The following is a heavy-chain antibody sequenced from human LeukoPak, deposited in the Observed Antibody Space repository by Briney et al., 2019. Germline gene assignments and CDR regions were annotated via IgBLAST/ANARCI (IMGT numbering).Heavy chain of an antibody. CDR3: ARDLGYCSSTSCYAEDTHYGMDV. CDR2: IYSGGST. CDR1: GFTVSSNY. V-gene: IGHV3-53*04. Sequence: GGSLRLSCAASGFTVSSNYMSWVRQAPGKGLEWVSVIYSGGSTYYADSVKGRFTISRHNSKNTLYLQMNSLRAEDTAVYYCARDLGYCSSTSCYAEDTHYGMDVWGQGTTDTVSS. J-gene: IGHJ6*02. D-gene: IGHD2-2*01.